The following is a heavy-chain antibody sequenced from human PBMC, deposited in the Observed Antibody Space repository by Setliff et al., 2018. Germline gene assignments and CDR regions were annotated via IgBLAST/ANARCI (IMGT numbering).Heavy chain of an antibody. CDR3: ARVRDCSGGICHRGFHHYMDV. Sequence: SVKVSCKASGGTFSSYAIDWVRQAPGQGLEWMGGIIPMFGTTNYAQRFRGRVTITADEPTTTAYLELSSLRSEDTAVYYCARVRDCSGGICHRGFHHYMDVWGKGTTVTVSS. D-gene: IGHD2-15*01. J-gene: IGHJ6*03. CDR2: IIPMFGTT. V-gene: IGHV1-69*13. CDR1: GGTFSSYA.